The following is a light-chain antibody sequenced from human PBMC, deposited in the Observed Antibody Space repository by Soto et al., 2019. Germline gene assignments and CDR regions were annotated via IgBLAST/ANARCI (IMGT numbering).Light chain of an antibody. CDR1: QSISNH. CDR2: AAS. J-gene: IGKJ1*01. CDR3: QQTYNLPRT. V-gene: IGKV1-39*01. Sequence: DIQMTQSPSSLSASVEDRVIITCRASQSISNHLNWYQQKPGKAPKLLIFAASSLQSGVPSRFSGSRSGPDFTLTISSMQPEDFATYYCQQTYNLPRTFGQWTKGDIK.